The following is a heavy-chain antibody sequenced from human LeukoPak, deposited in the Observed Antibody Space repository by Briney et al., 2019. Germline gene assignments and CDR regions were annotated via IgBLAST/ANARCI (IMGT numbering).Heavy chain of an antibody. CDR2: INHSGST. CDR3: ARGGDYYDSSGYYYSY. Sequence: SETLSLTCAVYGGSFSGYYWSWIRQPPGKGLEWIGEINHSGSTNYNPSLKSRVTISVDTSKNQFSLKLSSVTAADTAVYYCARGGDYYDSSGYYYSYWGQGTLVTASS. V-gene: IGHV4-34*01. CDR1: GGSFSGYY. J-gene: IGHJ4*02. D-gene: IGHD3-22*01.